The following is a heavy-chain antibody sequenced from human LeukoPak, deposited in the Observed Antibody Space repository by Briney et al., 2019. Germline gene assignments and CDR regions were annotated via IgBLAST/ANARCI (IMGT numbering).Heavy chain of an antibody. CDR3: ATFDSEGFEYFQH. CDR1: GYTFTGYY. CDR2: INPNSGGT. Sequence: ASVKVSCKASGYTFTGYYMHWVRQAPGQGLEWMGWINPNSGGTSYAQKFQGRVTMTRDTSISTAYMELSRLRSDDTAVYYCATFDSEGFEYFQHWGQGTLVTVSS. J-gene: IGHJ1*01. V-gene: IGHV1-2*02. D-gene: IGHD3-22*01.